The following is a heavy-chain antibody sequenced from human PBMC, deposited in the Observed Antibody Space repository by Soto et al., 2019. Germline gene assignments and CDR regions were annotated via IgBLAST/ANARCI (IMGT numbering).Heavy chain of an antibody. Sequence: QVQLVQSGAEVKKPAASVKVSCKASGYTFTSYGISWVRQAPGQGLEWMGWISAYNGNTNYAQKLQGRVTMTNDTSTSTAYMEVRCLRSDDSAVYYCGFGKYDFWRALGMDVWGQGTTVTVSS. V-gene: IGHV1-18*04. CDR2: ISAYNGNT. CDR1: GYTFTSYG. CDR3: GFGKYDFWRALGMDV. D-gene: IGHD3-3*01. J-gene: IGHJ6*02.